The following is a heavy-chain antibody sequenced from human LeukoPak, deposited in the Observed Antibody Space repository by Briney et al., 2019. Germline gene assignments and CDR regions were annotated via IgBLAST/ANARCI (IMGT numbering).Heavy chain of an antibody. CDR3: AKDHLPSARLLGDLYYFDY. D-gene: IGHD1-26*01. CDR2: ISGSGGST. J-gene: IGHJ4*02. CDR1: GFTFSSYA. Sequence: QSGGSLRLSCAASGFTFSSYAMSWVRQAPGKGLEWVSAISGSGGSTYYADSVKGRFTISRDNSKNTLYLQMNSLRAEDTAVYYCAKDHLPSARLLGDLYYFDYWGQGTLVTVSS. V-gene: IGHV3-23*01.